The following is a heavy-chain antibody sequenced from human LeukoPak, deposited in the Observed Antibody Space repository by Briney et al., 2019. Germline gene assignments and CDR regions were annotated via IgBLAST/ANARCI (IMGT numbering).Heavy chain of an antibody. Sequence: PGGSLRLSCAASGFTFDDYTMPWVRQAPGKGLEWVSLISWDGGSTYYADSVKGRFTISRDNSKNSLYLQMNSLRTEDTALYYCAKVKVRGSGWYYFDYWGQGTLVTVSS. CDR3: AKVKVRGSGWYYFDY. CDR2: ISWDGGST. J-gene: IGHJ4*02. CDR1: GFTFDDYT. D-gene: IGHD6-19*01. V-gene: IGHV3-43*01.